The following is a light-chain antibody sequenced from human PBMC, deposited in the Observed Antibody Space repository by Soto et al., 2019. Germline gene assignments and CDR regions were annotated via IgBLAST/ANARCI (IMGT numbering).Light chain of an antibody. J-gene: IGKJ1*01. CDR1: QRVDRY. CDR3: QHYNSYSEA. CDR2: KAS. Sequence: DVQISQSPSTVYASVGDRVSITCRASQRVDRYLAWYQQKPGKAPKLLIYKASTLKSGVPSRFSGSGSGTEFTLTISSLQPDDFATYYCQHYNSYSEAFGQGTKVDIK. V-gene: IGKV1-5*03.